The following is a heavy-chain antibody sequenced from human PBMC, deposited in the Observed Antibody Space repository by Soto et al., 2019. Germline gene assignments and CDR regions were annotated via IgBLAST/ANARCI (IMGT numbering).Heavy chain of an antibody. CDR3: EKDALGRQDY. Sequence: EVQLLESGGGLVQPGGSLRLSCAASGFTFSSYAMSWVRQAPGKGLYGVSGISGSGGSTYYADSVKGRFTISRDNSKNTLYLQMNSLRAEDTAVYYCEKDALGRQDYWGQGTLVTVSS. D-gene: IGHD2-15*01. CDR2: ISGSGGST. J-gene: IGHJ4*02. CDR1: GFTFSSYA. V-gene: IGHV3-23*01.